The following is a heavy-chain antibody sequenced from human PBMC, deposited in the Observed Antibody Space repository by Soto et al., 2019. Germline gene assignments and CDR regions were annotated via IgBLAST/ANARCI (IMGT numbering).Heavy chain of an antibody. CDR1: GFSLSTSGVG. J-gene: IGHJ4*02. CDR2: IYWNDDK. V-gene: IGHV2-5*01. CDR3: AHGGPVYDILTGPFDY. D-gene: IGHD3-9*01. Sequence: GSGPTLVNPTQTLTLTCTFSGFSLSTSGVGVGWIRQPPGKALEWLALIYWNDDKRYSPSLKSRLTITKDTSKNQVVLTMTNMDPVDTATYYCAHGGPVYDILTGPFDYWGQGTLVTVSS.